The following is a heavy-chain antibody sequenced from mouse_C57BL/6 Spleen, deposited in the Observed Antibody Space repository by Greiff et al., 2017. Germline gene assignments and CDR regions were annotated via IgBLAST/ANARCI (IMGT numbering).Heavy chain of an antibody. J-gene: IGHJ1*03. CDR3: AREDYGSRRYFDV. D-gene: IGHD1-1*01. CDR1: GYTFTSYW. Sequence: QVQLQQSGAELVKPGASVKMSCKASGYTFTSYWITWVKQRPGQGLEWIGDIYPGSGSTNYNEKFKSKATLTVDTSSSTAYMQLSSLTSEDSAVDYCAREDYGSRRYFDVWGTGTTVTVSS. V-gene: IGHV1-55*01. CDR2: IYPGSGST.